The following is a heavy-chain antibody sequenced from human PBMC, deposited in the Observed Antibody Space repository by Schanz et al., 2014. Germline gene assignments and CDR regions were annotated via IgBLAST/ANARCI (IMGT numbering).Heavy chain of an antibody. CDR2: ISYDGSEK. CDR3: ARGRARQLVHWFDP. Sequence: QLVESGGDVVQPGGSLRLSCSVSGLTFTSNVIHWVRQAPGKGLEWVAVISYDGSEKYYGDSVTGRFTISRDNARYSLYLEMNSLRAEDTAVYYCARGRARQLVHWFDPWGQGTLVTVSS. D-gene: IGHD6-13*01. V-gene: IGHV3-30*03. CDR1: GLTFTSNV. J-gene: IGHJ5*02.